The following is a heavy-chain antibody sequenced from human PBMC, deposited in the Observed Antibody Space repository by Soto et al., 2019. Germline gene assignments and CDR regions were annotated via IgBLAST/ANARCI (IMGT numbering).Heavy chain of an antibody. CDR2: ISYDGSNK. V-gene: IGHV3-30-3*01. D-gene: IGHD2-21*02. CDR1: GFTFSSYA. CDR3: ARVRIYGGNFADAFDI. Sequence: PGCALRVYCAASGFTFSSYAMHWVRQAPGKGLEWVAVISYDGSNKYYADSVKGRFTISRDNSKNTLYLQMNSLRAEDTAVYYCARVRIYGGNFADAFDIWGQGTMVTVSS. J-gene: IGHJ3*02.